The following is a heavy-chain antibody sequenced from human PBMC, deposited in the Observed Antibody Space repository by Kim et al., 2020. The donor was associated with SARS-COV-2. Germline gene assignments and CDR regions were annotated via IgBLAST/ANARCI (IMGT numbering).Heavy chain of an antibody. CDR3: ARGVRDFSSSWYIFDY. CDR2: IGSRGES. J-gene: IGHJ4*02. D-gene: IGHD6-13*01. CDR1: GFTFSLYH. V-gene: IGHV3-13*01. Sequence: GGSLRLSCEASGFTFSLYHMHWVRQVAGKGLEWIAAIGSRGESFYPGSVKDRFTISRDNAGNSLYLQMSNLGPGDTAVYFCARGVRDFSSSWYIFDYWGQGTQVSVSS.